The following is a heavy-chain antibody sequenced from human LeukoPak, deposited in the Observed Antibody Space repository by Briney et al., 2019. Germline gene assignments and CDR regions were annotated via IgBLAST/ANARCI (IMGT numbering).Heavy chain of an antibody. CDR1: GGTFSSYA. CDR3: ARTSGGVKPWKSLDY. CDR2: IIPIFGTA. D-gene: IGHD1-1*01. J-gene: IGHJ4*02. Sequence: ASVKASCKASGGTFSSYAISWVRQAPGQGLEWMGRIIPIFGTANYAQKFQGRVTITTDESTSTAYMELSSLRSEDTAVYYCARTSGGVKPWKSLDYWGQGTLVTVSS. V-gene: IGHV1-69*05.